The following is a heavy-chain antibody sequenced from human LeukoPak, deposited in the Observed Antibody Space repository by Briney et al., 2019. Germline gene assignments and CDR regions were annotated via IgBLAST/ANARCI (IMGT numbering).Heavy chain of an antibody. CDR1: GGSVSSSSYY. D-gene: IGHD3-10*01. CDR2: IYYSGST. J-gene: IGHJ3*02. Sequence: PSETLSLTCTVSGGSVSSSSYYWGWIRQPPGKGLEWIGSIYYSGSTYYNPSLKSRVSISVDTSKNQFSLKLNSLTAADTAVYYCARRAGSGSYTFDIWGQGTMVTVSS. CDR3: ARRAGSGSYTFDI. V-gene: IGHV4-39*07.